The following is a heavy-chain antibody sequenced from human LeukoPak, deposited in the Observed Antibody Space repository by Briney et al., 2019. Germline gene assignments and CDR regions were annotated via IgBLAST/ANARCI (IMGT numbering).Heavy chain of an antibody. CDR2: IRYDGSNK. Sequence: GGSLRLSCAASGFTFSSYGMHWVRQAPGKGLEWVAFIRYDGSNKYYADSVKGRFTISRDNSKNTLYLQMNSLRAEDTAVYYCAKGPGQWLVRAFDYWGQGTLVTVSS. D-gene: IGHD6-19*01. CDR1: GFTFSSYG. CDR3: AKGPGQWLVRAFDY. V-gene: IGHV3-30*02. J-gene: IGHJ4*02.